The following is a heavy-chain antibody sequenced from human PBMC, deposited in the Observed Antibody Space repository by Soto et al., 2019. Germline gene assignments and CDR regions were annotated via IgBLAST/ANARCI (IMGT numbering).Heavy chain of an antibody. CDR2: IIAIFGTA. Sequence: QVQLVQSGAEVKKPGSSVKVSCKSSGGTFSSYAISWVRQAPGQGLEWMGGIIAIFGTANYAQKFQGRVTITADETTSTAYMELSSLRSEDTAVYYCARPPPRQYDFCSGYPSGYFDYWGQGTLVTDSS. V-gene: IGHV1-69*01. CDR1: GGTFSSYA. CDR3: ARPPPRQYDFCSGYPSGYFDY. D-gene: IGHD3-3*01. J-gene: IGHJ4*02.